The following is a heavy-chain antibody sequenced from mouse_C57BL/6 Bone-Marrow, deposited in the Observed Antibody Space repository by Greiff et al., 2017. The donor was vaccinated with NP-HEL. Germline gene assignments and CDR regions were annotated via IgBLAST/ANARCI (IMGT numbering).Heavy chain of an antibody. CDR2: ISSGGSYT. D-gene: IGHD2-4*01. Sequence: EVMLVESGGDLVKPGGSLKLSCAASGFTFSSYGMSWVRQTPDKRLEWVATISSGGSYTYYPDSVKGRFTISRDNAKNTLYLQMSSLKSEDTAMYYCARPPSTMITRYAMDYWGQGTSVTVSS. CDR1: GFTFSSYG. J-gene: IGHJ4*01. V-gene: IGHV5-6*01. CDR3: ARPPSTMITRYAMDY.